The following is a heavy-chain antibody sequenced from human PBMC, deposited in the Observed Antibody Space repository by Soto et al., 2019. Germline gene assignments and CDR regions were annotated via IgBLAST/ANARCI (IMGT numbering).Heavy chain of an antibody. D-gene: IGHD3-9*01. CDR1: GYTFTSYY. CDR3: ARELGDILTGYRPSYYYYGMDV. V-gene: IGHV1-46*01. J-gene: IGHJ6*02. CDR2: INPSGGST. Sequence: ASVKVSCKASGYTFTSYYMHWVRQAPGQGLEWMGIINPSGGSTSYAQKFQGRVTMTTDTSTSTAYMELRSLRSDDTAVYYCARELGDILTGYRPSYYYYGMDVWGQGTTVTVSS.